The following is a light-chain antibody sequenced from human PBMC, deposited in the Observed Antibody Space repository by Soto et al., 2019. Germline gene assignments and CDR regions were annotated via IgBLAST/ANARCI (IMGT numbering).Light chain of an antibody. J-gene: IGLJ1*01. CDR2: EVS. V-gene: IGLV2-8*01. Sequence: QSALTQPPSAAGSPGQSVTISCTGTSTDVGGYNYVSWYQQYPGKAPKLMIYEVSKRPSGVPDRFSGSKSGNTASLTVSGLQAEDEADYYCCSLTTSHTYVFGSGTKVTVL. CDR1: STDVGGYNY. CDR3: CSLTTSHTYV.